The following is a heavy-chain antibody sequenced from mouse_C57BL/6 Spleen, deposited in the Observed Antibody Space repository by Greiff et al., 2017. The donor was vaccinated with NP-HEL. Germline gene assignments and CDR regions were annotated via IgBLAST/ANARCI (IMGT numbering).Heavy chain of an antibody. CDR1: GYTFTSYW. V-gene: IGHV1-69*01. Sequence: QVQLQQPGAELVMPGASVKLSCKASGYTFTSYWMHWVKQRPGQGLEWIGEIDPSDSYTNFNQKFKGKSTLTVDKSSSTAYMQLSSLTSEDSAVYYCASRTTPYWYFDVWGTGTTVTVSS. D-gene: IGHD1-1*01. CDR3: ASRTTPYWYFDV. J-gene: IGHJ1*03. CDR2: IDPSDSYT.